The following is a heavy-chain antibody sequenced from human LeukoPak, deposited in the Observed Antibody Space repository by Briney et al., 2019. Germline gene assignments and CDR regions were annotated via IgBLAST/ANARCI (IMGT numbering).Heavy chain of an antibody. V-gene: IGHV4-38-2*01. J-gene: IGHJ5*02. CDR1: GYSISSGYY. D-gene: IGHD5-18*01. CDR3: ARHLNSYGPYNWFDP. CDR2: IYHSGST. Sequence: SETLSLTCAVSGYSISSGYYWGWIRQPPGKGLEWIGSIYHSGSTYYNPSLKSRVTISVDTSKNQFSLKLSSVTAADTAVYYCARHLNSYGPYNWFDPGGQGTLVTVSP.